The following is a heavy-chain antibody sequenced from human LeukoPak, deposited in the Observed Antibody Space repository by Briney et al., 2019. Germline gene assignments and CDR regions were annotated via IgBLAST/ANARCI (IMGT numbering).Heavy chain of an antibody. CDR2: IYYSGST. CDR3: ARSVTYSSSWTGGAFDI. CDR1: GGSISSYY. D-gene: IGHD6-13*01. Sequence: PSETLSLTCTVSGGSISSYYWSWIRQPPGKGLEWIGYIYYSGSTNYNPSLKSRVTISVDTSKNQFSLKLSSVTAADTAVYYCARSVTYSSSWTGGAFDIWGQGTMVTVSS. J-gene: IGHJ3*02. V-gene: IGHV4-59*01.